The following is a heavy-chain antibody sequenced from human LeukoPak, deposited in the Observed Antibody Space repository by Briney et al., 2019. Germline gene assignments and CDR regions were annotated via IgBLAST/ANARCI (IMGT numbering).Heavy chain of an antibody. CDR2: ISGSGGST. J-gene: IGHJ6*02. CDR3: AKVLSHYYDSSGARYGMDV. V-gene: IGHV3-23*01. CDR1: GFTFSSYA. D-gene: IGHD3-22*01. Sequence: GGSLRLSCAASGFTFSSYAMSWVRQAPGKGLEWVSAISGSGGSTYYADSVKGRFTISRDNPKNTLYLQMNSLRAEDTAVYYCAKVLSHYYDSSGARYGMDVWGQGTTVTVSS.